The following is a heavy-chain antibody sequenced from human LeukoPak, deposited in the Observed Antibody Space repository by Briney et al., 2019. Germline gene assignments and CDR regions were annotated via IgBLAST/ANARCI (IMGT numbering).Heavy chain of an antibody. Sequence: GGSLRLSCAASGFTFSNEMNWVRQAPGKGLEWVGFIASETYGGTAEYAASVKGRFTISRDDSKSIAYLQMNSLKTEDTAVYYCTRDQTPYYWGQGTLVTVSS. CDR2: IASETYGGTA. CDR1: GFTFSNE. J-gene: IGHJ4*02. CDR3: TRDQTPYY. V-gene: IGHV3-49*04.